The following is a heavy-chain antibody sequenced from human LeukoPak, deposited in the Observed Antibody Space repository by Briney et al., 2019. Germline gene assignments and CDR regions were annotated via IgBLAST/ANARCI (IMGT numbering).Heavy chain of an antibody. CDR2: ISYIGST. D-gene: IGHD4-17*01. CDR1: GDSFSSHY. V-gene: IGHV4-59*11. Sequence: SETLSLTCTVSGDSFSSHYWTWNRQPPGKGLEWIGYISYIGSTNYNPSLKSRVTISIDTSKNQFSLKLSSVTAADTAVYYCARDLVTVTKGFDIWGQGTMVSVSS. J-gene: IGHJ3*02. CDR3: ARDLVTVTKGFDI.